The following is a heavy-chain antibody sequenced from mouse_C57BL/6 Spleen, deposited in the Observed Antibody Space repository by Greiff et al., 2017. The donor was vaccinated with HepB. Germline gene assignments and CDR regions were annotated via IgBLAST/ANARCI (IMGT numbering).Heavy chain of an antibody. CDR3: ARGGLRRGDCYFDV. CDR1: GYTFTSYG. V-gene: IGHV1-81*01. J-gene: IGHJ1*03. CDR2: IYPRSGNT. Sequence: VQLQQSGAELARPGASVKLSCKASGYTFTSYGISWVKQRTGQGLEWIGEIYPRSGNTYYNEKFKGKATLTADKSSSTAYMELRSLTSEDSAVYFCARGGLRRGDCYFDVWVTGTTVTVSS. D-gene: IGHD2-4*01.